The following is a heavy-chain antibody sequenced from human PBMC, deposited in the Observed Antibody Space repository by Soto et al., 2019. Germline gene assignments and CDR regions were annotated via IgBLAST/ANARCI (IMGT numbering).Heavy chain of an antibody. CDR1: GFSVSNLF. Sequence: EVQLVESGGGLVQPGGSLRLSCAASGFSVSNLFMTWVRQAPGKGLEWVSVISSDGSTYYADSVKGRFTISRDNSKNTLYLEMNSLRAADTAVYYCARDTLGGAYDFRHGGQGTLVTVSS. CDR3: ARDTLGGAYDFRH. V-gene: IGHV3-66*01. D-gene: IGHD3-3*01. J-gene: IGHJ4*02. CDR2: ISSDGST.